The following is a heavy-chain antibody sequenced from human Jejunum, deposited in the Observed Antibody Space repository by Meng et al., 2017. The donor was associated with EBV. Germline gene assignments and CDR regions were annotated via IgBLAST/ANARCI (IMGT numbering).Heavy chain of an antibody. J-gene: IGHJ4*02. CDR1: GFTLSAYA. D-gene: IGHD5-24*01. V-gene: IGHV3-23*04. CDR3: VRDGYNYIPFDY. CDR2: VSGTGGST. Sequence: EVQVVVSGGGLVPPGGSLRLSCVASGFTLSAYAMSWVRQAPGKGLEWVSHVSGTGGSTYYADSVKGRFTASRDNSKNMLFLQMNSLRADDTAIYYCVRDGYNYIPFDYWGQGTLVTVSS.